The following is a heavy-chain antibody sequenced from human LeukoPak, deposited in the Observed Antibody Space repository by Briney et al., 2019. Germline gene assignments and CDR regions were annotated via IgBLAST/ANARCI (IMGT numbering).Heavy chain of an antibody. Sequence: ASVKVSCKASGGTFSSYAISWVRQAPGQGLEWMGGIIPIFGTANYAQKFQGRVTITTDESTSTAYTELSSLRSEDTAVYYCARETRDIVVVPAANYYYYYMDVWGKGTTVTVSS. V-gene: IGHV1-69*05. J-gene: IGHJ6*03. CDR2: IIPIFGTA. CDR3: ARETRDIVVVPAANYYYYYMDV. D-gene: IGHD2-2*01. CDR1: GGTFSSYA.